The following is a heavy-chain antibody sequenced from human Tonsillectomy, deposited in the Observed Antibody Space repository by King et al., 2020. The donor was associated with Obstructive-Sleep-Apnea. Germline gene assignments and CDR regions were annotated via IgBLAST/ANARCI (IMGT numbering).Heavy chain of an antibody. CDR2: INSDGSYT. V-gene: IGHV3-74*01. Sequence: VQLVESGGGLVQPGGSLRLSCVASGFTFSSYWMHWVRHAPGKGLVWVSRINSDGSYTGYADSEKGRFTISRDNAKNTLYLQMNSLRAEDTAVYYCLRETMTTVTRTWFDPWGQGTLVTVSS. CDR1: GFTFSSYW. J-gene: IGHJ5*02. CDR3: LRETMTTVTRTWFDP. D-gene: IGHD4-11*01.